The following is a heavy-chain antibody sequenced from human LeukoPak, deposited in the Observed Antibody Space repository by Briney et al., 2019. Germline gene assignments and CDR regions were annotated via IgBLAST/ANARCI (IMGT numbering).Heavy chain of an antibody. D-gene: IGHD3-10*01. V-gene: IGHV3-21*01. Sequence: PGGSLRLSCAASGFTFSSYSMNWVRQAPGKGLEWVSSISSSSSTYIYYADSVKGRFTISRDNAKNSLYLQMNSLRAEDTAVYYCARGDRSAWFGELSDYWGQGTLVTVSS. CDR1: GFTFSSYS. CDR3: ARGDRSAWFGELSDY. CDR2: ISSSSSTYI. J-gene: IGHJ4*02.